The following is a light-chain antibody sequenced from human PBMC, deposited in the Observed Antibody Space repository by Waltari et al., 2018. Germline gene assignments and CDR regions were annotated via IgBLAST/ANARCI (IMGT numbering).Light chain of an antibody. V-gene: IGKV1-5*03. Sequence: DIQMTQSPSTLSASLGDRVTITCRASESISDWLTWYQHRPGKAPYLLIYKASRLQSGVPSRFSGSGSGTDFTPSINSLQPDDFATYYCQQYNTYPYTFGQGTKLDLK. CDR1: ESISDW. J-gene: IGKJ2*01. CDR3: QQYNTYPYT. CDR2: KAS.